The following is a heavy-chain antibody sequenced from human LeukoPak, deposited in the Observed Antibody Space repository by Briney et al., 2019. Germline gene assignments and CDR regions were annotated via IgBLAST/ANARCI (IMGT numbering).Heavy chain of an antibody. CDR2: IKQDGSEK. D-gene: IGHD3-22*01. V-gene: IGHV3-7*01. Sequence: GGSLRLSCAASGFTFSSYWMSWVRQAPGKGLEWVANIKQDGSEKYYVDSVKGRFTISRDNAKNSLYLQMNSLRAEDTAVYYCETGSYDSSGYYNYWGQGTLVTVSS. CDR3: ETGSYDSSGYYNY. J-gene: IGHJ4*02. CDR1: GFTFSSYW.